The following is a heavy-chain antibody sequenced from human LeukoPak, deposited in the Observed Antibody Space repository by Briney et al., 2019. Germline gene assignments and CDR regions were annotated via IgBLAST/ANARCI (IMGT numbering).Heavy chain of an antibody. CDR1: GYTFTGYY. CDR2: IHPNSGGT. V-gene: IGHV1-2*02. J-gene: IGHJ5*02. Sequence: ASVKVSCKASGYTFTGYYVNWVRQAPGQGLEWMGWIHPNSGGTFYAQKFQGRVTMTRDTSITTAYMELNRLTYDDTAMYYCARTPLKDDSSAGNWFDPWGQGTLLTVSS. D-gene: IGHD3-16*01. CDR3: ARTPLKDDSSAGNWFDP.